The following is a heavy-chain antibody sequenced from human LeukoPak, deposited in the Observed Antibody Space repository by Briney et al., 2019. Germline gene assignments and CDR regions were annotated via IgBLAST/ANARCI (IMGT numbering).Heavy chain of an antibody. CDR2: ISSSSSYI. Sequence: PGGSLRLSCAASGFTFSSYSMNWVCQAPGKGLEWVSSISSSSSYIYYADSVKGRFTISRDNAKNSLYLQMNSLRAEDTAVYYCAVAAAGLPHFDFWGQGTLVTVSS. CDR1: GFTFSSYS. J-gene: IGHJ4*02. CDR3: AVAAAGLPHFDF. V-gene: IGHV3-21*01. D-gene: IGHD6-13*01.